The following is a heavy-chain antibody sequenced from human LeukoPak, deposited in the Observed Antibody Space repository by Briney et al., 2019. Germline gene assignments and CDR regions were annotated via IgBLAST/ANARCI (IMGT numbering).Heavy chain of an antibody. CDR2: IYPNGGTT. D-gene: IGHD2-2*01. Sequence: GGSLRLSCAASGFTFSTYSMGWVRQAPQKGLEWVSYIYPNGGTTFYADSVKGRSTISRDNSKNTVYLQMHSLRGEDTAVYYCVKDLTPDTSHGFDSWGQGALVSVS. V-gene: IGHV3-23*01. CDR1: GFTFSTYS. CDR3: VKDLTPDTSHGFDS. J-gene: IGHJ4*02.